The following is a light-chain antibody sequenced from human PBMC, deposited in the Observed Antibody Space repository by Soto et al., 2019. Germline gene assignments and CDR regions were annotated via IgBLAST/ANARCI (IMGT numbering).Light chain of an antibody. J-gene: IGKJ1*01. CDR2: GAS. V-gene: IGKV3-20*01. Sequence: EIVMTQSPATLSVSPGERASLSCRASQSVSSGHLAWYQQKPGQAPRLLIYGASSRATGIPDRFSGSGSGTDFTLTISRLEPEDYAVYYCQQYGHSPWTFGQGTKVDIK. CDR1: QSVSSGH. CDR3: QQYGHSPWT.